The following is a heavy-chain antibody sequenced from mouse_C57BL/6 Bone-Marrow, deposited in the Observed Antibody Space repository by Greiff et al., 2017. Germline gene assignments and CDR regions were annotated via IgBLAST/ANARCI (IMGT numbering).Heavy chain of an antibody. CDR2: IYPRSGNT. CDR3: ARHAWFAD. V-gene: IGHV1-81*01. Sequence: QVQLQQSGAELARPGASVKLSCKASGYTFTSYGISWVKQRTGQGLEWIGEIYPRSGNTYYNAKFKCKATLTADKSSSTAYMELRSLTSEDAAVYFCARHAWFADWGKGTLVTVSA. J-gene: IGHJ3*01. CDR1: GYTFTSYG.